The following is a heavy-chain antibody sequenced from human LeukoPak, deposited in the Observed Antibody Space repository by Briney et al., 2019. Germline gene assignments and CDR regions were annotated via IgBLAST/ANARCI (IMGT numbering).Heavy chain of an antibody. CDR1: GFTISGYW. CDR3: ARNFYGSGSYPRPFDY. Sequence: PGGSLRLSCAASGFTISGYWMSWVRQAPGKGLEWVANIKQDGSEKYYVDSVKGRFTISRHNAKNSLYLQMNSLSAEDTAMYYCARNFYGSGSYPRPFDYWGQGTLVTVSS. J-gene: IGHJ4*02. D-gene: IGHD3-10*01. CDR2: IKQDGSEK. V-gene: IGHV3-7*01.